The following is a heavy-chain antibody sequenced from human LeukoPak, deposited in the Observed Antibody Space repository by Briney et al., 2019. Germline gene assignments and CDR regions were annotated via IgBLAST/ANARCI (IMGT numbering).Heavy chain of an antibody. Sequence: SETLSLTCTVSGGSISSSSYYWGWIRQPPGKGLEWIGSIYYSGSTYYNPSLKSRVTISVDTSKNQFSLKLSSVTAADTAVYYCAKTYYYDSSGPRGGWFDPWGQGTLVTVSS. D-gene: IGHD3-22*01. CDR1: GGSISSSSYY. J-gene: IGHJ5*02. CDR2: IYYSGST. V-gene: IGHV4-39*01. CDR3: AKTYYYDSSGPRGGWFDP.